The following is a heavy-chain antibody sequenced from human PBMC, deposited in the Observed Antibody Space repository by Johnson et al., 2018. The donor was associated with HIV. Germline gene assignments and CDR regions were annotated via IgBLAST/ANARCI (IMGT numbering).Heavy chain of an antibody. CDR2: IYSDGST. V-gene: IGHV3-53*01. CDR1: DFTVSSNY. J-gene: IGHJ3*02. CDR3: ARDASYYGSANDAFDI. D-gene: IGHD3-10*01. Sequence: EVQLVESGGRLIQPGGSLRLSCTASDFTVSSNYMSWVRQAPGKGLEWVSVIYSDGSTYYADSVKGRFTISRDNSKNTLYLQMNSLRAEDTAVYYCARDASYYGSANDAFDIWGQGTMVTVAS.